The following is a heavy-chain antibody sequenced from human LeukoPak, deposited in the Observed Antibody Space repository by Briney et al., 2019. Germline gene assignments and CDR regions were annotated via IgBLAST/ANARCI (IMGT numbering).Heavy chain of an antibody. CDR3: ARPRKHDYYDMDV. CDR1: GDSLTNSVSY. CDR2: IYYIGNT. Sequence: SETLSLTCTVSGDSLTNSVSYWGWIRQPPGKGLEWIGMIYYIGNTYYNPSLKSRVTMSVDTSKNQFSLKLSSVTAADTAVYYCARPRKHDYYDMDVWGKGTTVTVSS. V-gene: IGHV4-39*01. J-gene: IGHJ6*03.